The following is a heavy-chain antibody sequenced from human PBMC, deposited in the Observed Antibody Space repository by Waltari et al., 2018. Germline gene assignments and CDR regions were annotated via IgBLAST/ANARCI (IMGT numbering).Heavy chain of an antibody. V-gene: IGHV3-48*02. Sequence: EVQLVESGGGLVQPGGSLRLSGAAPGFPFGTCNLHWVPQAPGKGLEWVSYISSSSSTIYNADSVKGRFTISRDNAKNSLYLQMNSLRDEDTAVYYCARPTTVTDVNFDYWGQGTLVTVSS. CDR1: GFPFGTCN. CDR2: ISSSSSTI. D-gene: IGHD4-4*01. J-gene: IGHJ4*02. CDR3: ARPTTVTDVNFDY.